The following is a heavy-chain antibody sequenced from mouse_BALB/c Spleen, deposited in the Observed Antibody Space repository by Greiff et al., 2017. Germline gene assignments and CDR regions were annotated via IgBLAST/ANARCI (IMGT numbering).Heavy chain of an antibody. V-gene: IGHV5-6-2*01. CDR3: ARKGGARWYFDV. CDR2: INSNGGST. Sequence: EVKLVESGGGLVKLGGSLKLSCAASGFTFSSYYMSWVRQTPEKRLELVAAINSNGGSTYYPDTVKGRFTISRDNAKNTLYLQMSSLKSEDTALYYCARKGGARWYFDVWGAGTTVTVSS. D-gene: IGHD3-1*01. CDR1: GFTFSSYY. J-gene: IGHJ1*01.